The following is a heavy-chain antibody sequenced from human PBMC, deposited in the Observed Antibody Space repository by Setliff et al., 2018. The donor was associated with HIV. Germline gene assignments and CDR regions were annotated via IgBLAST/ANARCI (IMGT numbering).Heavy chain of an antibody. CDR1: GFTFSTYG. CDR2: ISYDGTNK. Sequence: GESLKISCAASGFTFSTYGMNWVRQAPGKGLEWVALISYDGTNKYYADSVKGRFTISRDNSKNTLHLQMNSLRVEDTAVYYCARKGRWGQGTLVTVSS. J-gene: IGHJ4*02. CDR3: ARKGR. V-gene: IGHV3-30*03.